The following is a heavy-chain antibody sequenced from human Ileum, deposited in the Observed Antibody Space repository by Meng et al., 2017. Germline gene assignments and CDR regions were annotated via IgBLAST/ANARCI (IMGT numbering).Heavy chain of an antibody. D-gene: IGHD7-27*01. Sequence: QLRGAGPGLVNSSEHLSLTCTVSGVSLSNTVYFWGWIRQSPGKGLEWLGSVQNSGSTAYNPSLKSRVTVSLDTSKNQFSLKLTSVTAADTAVYFCARDGRHWGESPFDPWGQGTLVTVSS. CDR2: VQNSGST. CDR3: ARDGRHWGESPFDP. CDR1: GVSLSNTVYF. V-gene: IGHV4-39*07. J-gene: IGHJ5*02.